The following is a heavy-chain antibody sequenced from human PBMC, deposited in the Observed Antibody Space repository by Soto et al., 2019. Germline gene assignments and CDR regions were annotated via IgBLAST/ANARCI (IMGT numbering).Heavy chain of an antibody. CDR2: IGTAGDT. D-gene: IGHD6-19*01. CDR1: GFTFSSYD. Sequence: EVQLVESGGGLVQPGGSLRLSCAASGFTFSSYDMHWVRQATGKGLEWVSAIGTAGDTYYPGSVKGRFTISRENAKNSLYLQMNSLRAGDTAVYYCARAVAGDYFDYWGQGTLVTVYS. J-gene: IGHJ4*02. V-gene: IGHV3-13*01. CDR3: ARAVAGDYFDY.